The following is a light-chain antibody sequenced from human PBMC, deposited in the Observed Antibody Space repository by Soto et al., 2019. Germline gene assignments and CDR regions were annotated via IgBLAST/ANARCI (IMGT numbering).Light chain of an antibody. J-gene: IGLJ2*01. CDR1: SRDVGGYDY. CDR3: SSYTSSSTVV. V-gene: IGLV2-14*01. CDR2: EVT. Sequence: QSVLTQPASVSGSPGQSITISCTGTSRDVGGYDYVSWYQQYPGKAPKLMIYEVTNRPSGVSDRFSGSKSGNTASLSISGLQAEDEADYYCSSYTSSSTVVFGGGTKLTVL.